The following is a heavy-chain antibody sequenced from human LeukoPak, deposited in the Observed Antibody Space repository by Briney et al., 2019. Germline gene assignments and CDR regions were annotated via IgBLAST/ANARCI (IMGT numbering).Heavy chain of an antibody. CDR1: GFTFSSYS. V-gene: IGHV3-48*04. CDR3: ARDGDDTGAAAVHPDY. D-gene: IGHD6-13*01. Sequence: GGSLRLSCAASGFTFSSYSMNWVRQAPGKGLEWVSYISSSSSTIYYADSVKGRFTISRDNAKNSLYLQMNSLRAEDTAVYYCARDGDDTGAAAVHPDYWGQGTLVTVSS. CDR2: ISSSSSTI. J-gene: IGHJ4*02.